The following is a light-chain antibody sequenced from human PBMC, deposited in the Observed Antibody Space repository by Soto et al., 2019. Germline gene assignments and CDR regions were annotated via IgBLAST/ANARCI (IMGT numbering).Light chain of an antibody. CDR3: QQRSNWRYT. CDR1: QSVSSY. CDR2: DAS. Sequence: EIVLTKSPATLSLSPGERATLSCRASQSVSSYLAWYQQKPGQAPRLLIYDASNRATGIPARFSGSGSGTDFTLTISSREPEDFAVYYCQQRSNWRYTFGQGTKLEIK. J-gene: IGKJ2*01. V-gene: IGKV3-11*01.